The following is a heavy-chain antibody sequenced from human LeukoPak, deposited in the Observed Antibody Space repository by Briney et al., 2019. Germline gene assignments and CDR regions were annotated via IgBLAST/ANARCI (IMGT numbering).Heavy chain of an antibody. D-gene: IGHD6-19*01. CDR1: GSSFSSYT. CDR3: ARCAVAGLEGVDY. Sequence: GASVKVSCKVSGSSFSSYTISWVRQAPRQGLEWMGRIIPIHSMINYAQNFQDRVTITADKSTSTAYMELSSLRSEDTAIYYCARCAVAGLEGVDYWGQGTLVTVSS. J-gene: IGHJ4*02. CDR2: IIPIHSMI. V-gene: IGHV1-69*02.